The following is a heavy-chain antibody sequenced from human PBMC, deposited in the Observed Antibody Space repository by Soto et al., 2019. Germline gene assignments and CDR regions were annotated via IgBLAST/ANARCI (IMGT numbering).Heavy chain of an antibody. CDR2: ISWNSGSI. J-gene: IGHJ4*02. Sequence: GGSLRLSCAASGFTFDDYAMHWVRQAPGKGVEWVSGISWNSGSIGYADSVKGRFTISRDNAKNSLYLQMNSLRAEDTALYYCAKGRSPDGSGSYVGVDYSGQGT. D-gene: IGHD3-10*01. CDR1: GFTFDDYA. V-gene: IGHV3-9*01. CDR3: AKGRSPDGSGSYVGVDY.